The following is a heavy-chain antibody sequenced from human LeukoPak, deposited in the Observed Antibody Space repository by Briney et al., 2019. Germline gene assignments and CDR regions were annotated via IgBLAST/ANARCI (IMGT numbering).Heavy chain of an antibody. Sequence: GGSLRLSCAASGFTFSSYWMSWVRQAPGKGLEWVSAISGSGGSTYYADSVKGRFTISRDNSKNTLYLQMNSLRAEDTAVYYCAKEKSDYDFWSGYYYYWGQGTLVTVSS. CDR1: GFTFSSYW. CDR3: AKEKSDYDFWSGYYYY. CDR2: ISGSGGST. D-gene: IGHD3-3*01. J-gene: IGHJ4*02. V-gene: IGHV3-23*01.